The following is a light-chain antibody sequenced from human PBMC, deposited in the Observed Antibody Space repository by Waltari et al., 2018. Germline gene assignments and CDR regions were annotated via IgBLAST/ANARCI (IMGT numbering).Light chain of an antibody. CDR1: QSVSSN. CDR2: GVS. V-gene: IGKV3-15*01. CDR3: QQYNNWPPMT. J-gene: IGKJ5*01. Sequence: IVMTQSPATLSVSPGERATLSCRASQSVSSNLAWYQQKPGQAPRLLIYGVSTRATGIPARFSGSGSGTEFTLTISSLQSEDLALYYCQQYNNWPPMTFGQGTRLEIK.